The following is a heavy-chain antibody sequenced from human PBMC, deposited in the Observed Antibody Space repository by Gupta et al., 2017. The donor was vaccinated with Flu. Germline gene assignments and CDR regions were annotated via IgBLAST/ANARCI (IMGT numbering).Heavy chain of an antibody. CDR3: AKNRVAGAISYYYGLDV. J-gene: IGHJ6*02. D-gene: IGHD1-26*01. V-gene: IGHV3-23*01. CDR2: ISASGGRT. Sequence: PGKGLEWVAGISASGGRTFYADSVKGRFTISRDTSKNTLHLQMNSLRADDTAVYYCAKNRVAGAISYYYGLDVWGQGTTVTVSS.